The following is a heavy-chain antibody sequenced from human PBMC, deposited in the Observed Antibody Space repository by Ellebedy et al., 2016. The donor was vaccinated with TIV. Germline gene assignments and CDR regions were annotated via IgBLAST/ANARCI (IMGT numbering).Heavy chain of an antibody. D-gene: IGHD3-10*01. CDR2: ISGSGANT. Sequence: PGGSLRLSCAASGFTFSNYAMNWVRQAPGKGLEWVSGISGSGANTYYGDSVKGRFTISRDNSKNPVYLQMSSPRAEDTALYYCVKDRDANPANWFDPWGQGTLVTVSS. J-gene: IGHJ5*02. CDR1: GFTFSNYA. CDR3: VKDRDANPANWFDP. V-gene: IGHV3-23*01.